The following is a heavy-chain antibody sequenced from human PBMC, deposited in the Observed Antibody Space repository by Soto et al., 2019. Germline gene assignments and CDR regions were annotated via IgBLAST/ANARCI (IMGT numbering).Heavy chain of an antibody. Sequence: EVQLVESGGGLVKPGGSLRLSCAASGFTFSSYGMNWVRQAPGKGLEWVSSISSSSSYIYYADSVKGRFTTSRDNSKNSPDLQMNSLGAVDTGGYCCAISFDYDLDFWGQGTLVTVSS. CDR3: AISFDYDLDF. D-gene: IGHD3-3*01. CDR2: ISSSSSYI. V-gene: IGHV3-21*04. CDR1: GFTFSSYG. J-gene: IGHJ4*02.